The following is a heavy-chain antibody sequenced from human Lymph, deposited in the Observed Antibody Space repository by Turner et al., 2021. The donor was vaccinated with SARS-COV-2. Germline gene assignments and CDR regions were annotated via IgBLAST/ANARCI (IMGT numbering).Heavy chain of an antibody. J-gene: IGHJ6*02. CDR3: ARYGSGGYFYYGLDV. CDR1: GFTFSTYA. V-gene: IGHV3-30*04. Sequence: QVQLVESGGGVAQPGRSRRFSCAASGFTFSTYALHWVRQAAGKGLEWVAVISYDGSNKYYADSVKGRFTISRDNSKNTLYLQMNSLGAEDTAVYYCARYGSGGYFYYGLDVWGQGTTVTVSS. D-gene: IGHD3-10*01. CDR2: ISYDGSNK.